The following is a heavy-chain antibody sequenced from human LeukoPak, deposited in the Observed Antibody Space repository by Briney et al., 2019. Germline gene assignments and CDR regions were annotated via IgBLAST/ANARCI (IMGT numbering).Heavy chain of an antibody. CDR1: GGSFSTYY. J-gene: IGHJ4*02. Sequence: SETLSLTCAVYGGSFSTYYWSWIRQPPGKGLEWLGEINHSGSTNYNPSLKSRVTISVDTSKNQFSLKLSSVTAADTAVYYSARSGGTSYKIKYWGQGTLVTVSS. CDR2: INHSGST. CDR3: ARSGGTSYKIKY. D-gene: IGHD1-14*01. V-gene: IGHV4-34*01.